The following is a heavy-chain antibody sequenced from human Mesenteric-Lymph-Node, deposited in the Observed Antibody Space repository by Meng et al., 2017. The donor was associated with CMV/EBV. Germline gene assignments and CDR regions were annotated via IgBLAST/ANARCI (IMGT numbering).Heavy chain of an antibody. D-gene: IGHD6-13*01. Sequence: LRPSCAVYGGSFSGYYWSWFRQPPGKGLEWIGEINHSGSTNYNPSLKSRVTISVDTSKNQFSLKLSSVTAADTAVYYCARGPWYSSSWRPLGYFDYWGQGTLVTVSS. CDR1: GGSFSGYY. V-gene: IGHV4-34*01. CDR2: INHSGST. CDR3: ARGPWYSSSWRPLGYFDY. J-gene: IGHJ4*02.